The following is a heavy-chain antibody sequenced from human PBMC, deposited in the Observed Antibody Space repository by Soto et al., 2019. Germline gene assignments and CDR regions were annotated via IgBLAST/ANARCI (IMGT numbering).Heavy chain of an antibody. CDR2: ISSSSSYI. D-gene: IGHD3-10*01. V-gene: IGHV3-21*01. J-gene: IGHJ3*02. Sequence: PGGSLRLSCAASGFTFISYSMNWVRQAPGKGLEWVSSISSSSSYIYYADSVKGRFTISRDNAKNSLYLQMNSLRDEDTAVYYCSRGGSVLLWFGEVRGAFDIWGQGKMVTVS. CDR3: SRGGSVLLWFGEVRGAFDI. CDR1: GFTFISYS.